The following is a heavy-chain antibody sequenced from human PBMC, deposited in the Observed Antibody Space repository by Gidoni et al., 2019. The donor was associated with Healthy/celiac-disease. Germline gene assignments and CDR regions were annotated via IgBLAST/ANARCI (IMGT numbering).Heavy chain of an antibody. D-gene: IGHD3-22*01. Sequence: QVQLVQSGAEVKKPGASVKVSCKASGYTFTGYYMHWVRQAPGQGLEWMGRINPNSGGTNYAQKFQGRVTMTRDTSISTAYMELSRLRSDDTAVYYCARDLQDYYDSRGYWYFDLWGRGTLVTVSS. CDR1: GYTFTGYY. J-gene: IGHJ2*01. V-gene: IGHV1-2*06. CDR3: ARDLQDYYDSRGYWYFDL. CDR2: INPNSGGT.